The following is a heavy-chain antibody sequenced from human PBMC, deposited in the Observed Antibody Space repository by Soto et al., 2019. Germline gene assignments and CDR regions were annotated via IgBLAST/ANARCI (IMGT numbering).Heavy chain of an antibody. CDR2: INHSGST. CDR3: ARGFYYDSSGYYYVRGYYFDY. D-gene: IGHD3-22*01. CDR1: GGSFSADY. J-gene: IGHJ4*02. V-gene: IGHV4-34*01. Sequence: KLSETLSLTCAVYGGSFSADYWSWIRQPPGKGLEWIGEINHSGSTIYNASLKSRVTISIDTSKNQFSLKLTSVTAADTAVYYCARGFYYDSSGYYYVRGYYFDYWGQGTLVTVSS.